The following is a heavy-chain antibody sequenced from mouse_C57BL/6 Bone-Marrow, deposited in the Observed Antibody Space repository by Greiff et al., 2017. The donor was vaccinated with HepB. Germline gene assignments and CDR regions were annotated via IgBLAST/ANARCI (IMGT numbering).Heavy chain of an antibody. Sequence: DVHLVESGGGLVQPGGSLKLSCAASGFTFSDYYMYWVRQTPEKRLEWVAYISNGGGSTYYPDTVKGRFTISRDNAKNTLYLQMSRLKSEDTAMYYCARQTIVQRSFAYWGQGTLVTVSA. CDR1: GFTFSDYY. V-gene: IGHV5-12*01. CDR2: ISNGGGST. D-gene: IGHD2-12*01. J-gene: IGHJ3*01. CDR3: ARQTIVQRSFAY.